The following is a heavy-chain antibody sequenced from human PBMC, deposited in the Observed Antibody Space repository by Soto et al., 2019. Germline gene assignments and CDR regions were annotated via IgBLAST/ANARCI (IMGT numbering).Heavy chain of an antibody. D-gene: IGHD3-22*01. CDR2: IIPIFGTA. Sequence: SVKVSCKASGGTFSSYAISWVRQAPGQGLEWMGGIIPIFGTANYAQKFQGRVTITADESTSTAYMELSSLRSEDTAVYYCARAYYYDSSGYYYHFAYWGQGTLVAVSS. CDR1: GGTFSSYA. CDR3: ARAYYYDSSGYYYHFAY. J-gene: IGHJ4*02. V-gene: IGHV1-69*13.